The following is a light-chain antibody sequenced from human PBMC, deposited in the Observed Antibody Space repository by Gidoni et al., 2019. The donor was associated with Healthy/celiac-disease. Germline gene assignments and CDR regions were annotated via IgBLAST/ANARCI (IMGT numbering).Light chain of an antibody. Sequence: QSALTQPASVSGSPGQSITISCTGTSSDVGGYNYVSWYPQHPGKAPKLMIYDVSNRPSGVSNRFSGSKSGNTASLTISGLQAEDEADYYCSSYTSSSTSLVFGGGTKLTVL. V-gene: IGLV2-14*01. J-gene: IGLJ2*01. CDR2: DVS. CDR1: SSDVGGYNY. CDR3: SSYTSSSTSLV.